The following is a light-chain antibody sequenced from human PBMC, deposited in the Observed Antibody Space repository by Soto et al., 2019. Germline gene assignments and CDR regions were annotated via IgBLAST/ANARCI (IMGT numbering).Light chain of an antibody. J-gene: IGKJ1*01. CDR3: HQYNSYWT. Sequence: DIQMTQSPSILSASVGDSVTITCRASQTIGSWLAWYQQKPGKAPKLLIYKTSILKNGVPSRFSGSGSGTEFTLSISSLQPDDFATYYCHQYNSYWTFGQGTKVDI. CDR1: QTIGSW. V-gene: IGKV1-5*03. CDR2: KTS.